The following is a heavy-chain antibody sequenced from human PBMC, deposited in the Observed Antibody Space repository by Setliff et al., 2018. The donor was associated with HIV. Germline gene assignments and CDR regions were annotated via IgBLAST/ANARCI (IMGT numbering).Heavy chain of an antibody. CDR3: ARSGCSGGSCYSFDP. J-gene: IGHJ5*02. CDR1: GYSISSGYY. V-gene: IGHV4-38-2*01. Sequence: SETLSLTCAVSGYSISSGYYWGWIRQPPGKGLEWIGSIYHSGSTYYNPSLKSRVTISVDTSKNQFSLKLSSVTAADTAVCYCARSGCSGGSCYSFDPWGQGTLVTVSS. D-gene: IGHD2-15*01. CDR2: IYHSGST.